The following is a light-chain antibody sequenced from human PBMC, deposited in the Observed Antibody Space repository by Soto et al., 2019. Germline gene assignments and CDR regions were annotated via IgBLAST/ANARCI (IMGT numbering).Light chain of an antibody. Sequence: QSALTQPASVSGSPGQSITISCTGTSSDVGGYNHVSWYQQYSGKAPKLMIYAVTNRPSGVSNRFSGSKSGNTASLTISGLQAEDEADYYCSSYTGSNTLLFGGGTKVTVL. J-gene: IGLJ2*01. CDR2: AVT. CDR1: SSDVGGYNH. V-gene: IGLV2-14*01. CDR3: SSYTGSNTLL.